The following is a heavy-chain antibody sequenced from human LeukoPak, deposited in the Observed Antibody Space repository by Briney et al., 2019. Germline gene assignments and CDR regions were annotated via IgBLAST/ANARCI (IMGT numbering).Heavy chain of an antibody. CDR3: ASQYCSGGSCYNSHYYYMDV. D-gene: IGHD2-15*01. Sequence: SETLSLTCTVSGYSISSGYYWGWIRQPPGKGLEWIGSIYRSGSTYYNPSLKSRVTISVDTSKNQFSLKLSSVTAADTAVYYCASQYCSGGSCYNSHYYYMDVWGKGTTVTVSS. CDR2: IYRSGST. CDR1: GYSISSGYY. V-gene: IGHV4-38-2*02. J-gene: IGHJ6*03.